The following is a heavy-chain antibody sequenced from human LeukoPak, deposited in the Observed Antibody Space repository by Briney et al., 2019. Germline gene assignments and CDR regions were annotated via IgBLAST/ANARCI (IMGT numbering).Heavy chain of an antibody. D-gene: IGHD2/OR15-2a*01. V-gene: IGHV3-7*03. CDR2: IKQDGSEK. CDR3: AKGGNIRVLDYYYYMDV. CDR1: GFTFSRYW. Sequence: GGSLRLSCAASGFTFSRYWMSWVRQAPGKGLEWVANIKQDGSEKYYVDSVKGRFTISRDNAKNSLYLQMNSLGAEDTAVYYCAKGGNIRVLDYYYYMDVWGKGTTVTVSS. J-gene: IGHJ6*03.